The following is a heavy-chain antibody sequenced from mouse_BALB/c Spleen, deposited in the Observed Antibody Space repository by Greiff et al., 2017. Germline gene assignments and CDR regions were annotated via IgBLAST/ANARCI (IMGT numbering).Heavy chain of an antibody. J-gene: IGHJ3*01. CDR1: GYSITSGYY. Sequence: VQLQQSGPGLVKPSQSLSLTCSVTGYSITSGYYWNWIRQFPGNKLEWMGYISYDGSNNYNPSLKNRISITRDTSKNQFFLKLNSVTTEDTATYYCARVEGDGYYFAYWGQGTLVTVSA. D-gene: IGHD2-3*01. CDR3: ARVEGDGYYFAY. CDR2: ISYDGSN. V-gene: IGHV3-6*02.